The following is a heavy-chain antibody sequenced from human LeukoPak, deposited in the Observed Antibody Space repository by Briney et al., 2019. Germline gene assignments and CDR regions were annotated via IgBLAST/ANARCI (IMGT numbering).Heavy chain of an antibody. J-gene: IGHJ4*02. V-gene: IGHV5-51*01. CDR2: IYPGDSDT. Sequence: GESLNISCTVSGYTFTSDWICWGRQMPGKGLEWMGIIYPGDSDTRYSPSFQGQVTISADKSISTAYLQWSSLKASDTAMYYCAREGIQLWLPDYWGQGTLVTVSS. CDR3: AREGIQLWLPDY. CDR1: GYTFTSDW. D-gene: IGHD5-18*01.